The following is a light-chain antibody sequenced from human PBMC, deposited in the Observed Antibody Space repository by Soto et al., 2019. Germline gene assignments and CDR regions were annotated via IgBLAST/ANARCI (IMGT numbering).Light chain of an antibody. CDR3: QQTFGKPLVT. CDR2: AAS. Sequence: DIQMTQSPSSLSASVGDRVTIIFRASQNINTWLAWYHQKPGMAPKLLIYAASRLQSGVPSRFSGTGSGTDFTLTISSLQPEDFAIYYCQQTFGKPLVTFGQGTRLEIK. J-gene: IGKJ5*01. V-gene: IGKV1-39*01. CDR1: QNINTW.